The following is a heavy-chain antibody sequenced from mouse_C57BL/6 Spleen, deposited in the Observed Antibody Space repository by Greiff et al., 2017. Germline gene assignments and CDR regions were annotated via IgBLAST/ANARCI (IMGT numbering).Heavy chain of an antibody. CDR2: ISNLAYSI. Sequence: VQLKESGGGLVQPGGSLKLSCAASGFTFSDYGMAWVRQAPRKGPEWVAFISNLAYSIYYADTVTGRFTISRENAKTTLYLEISILRSEDTARYYCARHLATVVATPGYFDVWGTGTTVTVSS. J-gene: IGHJ1*03. D-gene: IGHD1-1*01. CDR3: ARHLATVVATPGYFDV. CDR1: GFTFSDYG. V-gene: IGHV5-15*01.